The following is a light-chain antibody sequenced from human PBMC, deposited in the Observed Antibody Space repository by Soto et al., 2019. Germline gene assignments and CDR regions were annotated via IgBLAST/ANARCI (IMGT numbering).Light chain of an antibody. CDR3: QSYDSTNQVV. J-gene: IGLJ2*01. V-gene: IGLV6-57*02. CDR1: SGSIASNY. CDR2: EDN. Sequence: QSVSESPGKTVTISCTGSSGSIASNYVQWCQQRPGSAPTTVIYEDNQRPSGVPDRFSGSIDSSSNSASLTISGLKTEDEADYYCQSYDSTNQVVFGGGTKVTVL.